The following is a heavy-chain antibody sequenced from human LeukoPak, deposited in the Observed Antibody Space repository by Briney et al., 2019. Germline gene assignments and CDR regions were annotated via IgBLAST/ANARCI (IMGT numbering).Heavy chain of an antibody. Sequence: SETLSLTCTVSGGSISSYYWSWIRQPPGKGLEWIGYIYYSGSTNYNPSLKSRVTISVDTSKNQFSLKLSSVTAADTAVYYCARAKYYYDSSGYPKWFDPWGQGTLVTVSS. J-gene: IGHJ5*02. D-gene: IGHD3-22*01. CDR1: GGSISSYY. V-gene: IGHV4-59*12. CDR2: IYYSGST. CDR3: ARAKYYYDSSGYPKWFDP.